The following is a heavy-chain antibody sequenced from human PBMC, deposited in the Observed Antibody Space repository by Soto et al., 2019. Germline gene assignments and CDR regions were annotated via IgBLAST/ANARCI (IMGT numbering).Heavy chain of an antibody. Sequence: SVKVSCKASGGTFSSYAISWVRQAPGQGLEWMGGIIPIFGTANYAQKFQGRVTITADESTSTAYMELSSLRSADTAVYYCARHSPDFDWLSQFDYWGQGTLVTVSS. V-gene: IGHV1-69*13. CDR1: GGTFSSYA. D-gene: IGHD3-9*01. J-gene: IGHJ4*02. CDR3: ARHSPDFDWLSQFDY. CDR2: IIPIFGTA.